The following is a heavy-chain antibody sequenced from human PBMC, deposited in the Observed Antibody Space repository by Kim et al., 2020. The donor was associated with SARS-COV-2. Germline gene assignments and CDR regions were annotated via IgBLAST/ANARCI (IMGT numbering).Heavy chain of an antibody. J-gene: IGHJ6*02. V-gene: IGHV1-8*01. CDR2: MNPNSGNT. CDR3: ARKMGPGPYYYYYGMDV. CDR1: GYTFTSYD. Sequence: ASVKVSCKASGYTFTSYDINWVRQATGQGLEWMGWMNPNSGNTGYAQKFQGRVTMTRNTSISTAYMELSSLRSEDTAVYYCARKMGPGPYYYYYGMDVWGQGTTVTVSS. D-gene: IGHD3-16*01.